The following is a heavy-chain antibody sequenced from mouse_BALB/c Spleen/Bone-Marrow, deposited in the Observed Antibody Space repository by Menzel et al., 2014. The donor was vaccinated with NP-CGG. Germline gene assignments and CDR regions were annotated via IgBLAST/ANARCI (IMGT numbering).Heavy chain of an antibody. D-gene: IGHD4-1*01. CDR2: IDPYNGGT. J-gene: IGHJ4*01. CDR1: GYAFTSYN. V-gene: IGHV1S135*01. Sequence: VHVKQSGPELVKPGASVKVSCKASGYAFTSYNMYWVKQSHGKSLEWIGYIDPYNGGTSYNQKFKGKATLTVDKSSSTAYMRLNSLTSEDSAVYYCARSILGAMDYWGQGTSVTVSS. CDR3: ARSILGAMDY.